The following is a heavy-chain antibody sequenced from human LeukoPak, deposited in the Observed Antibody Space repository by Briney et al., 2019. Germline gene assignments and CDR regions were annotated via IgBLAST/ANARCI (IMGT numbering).Heavy chain of an antibody. CDR2: ISSSSSYI. CDR3: AREGPAVAFDY. V-gene: IGHV3-21*01. Sequence: GRSLRLSCAASGFTFSSYGMHWVRQAPGKGLEWVSSISSSSSYIYYADSVKGRFTISRDNAKNSLYLQMNSLRAEDTAVYYCAREGPAVAFDYWGQGTLVTVSS. CDR1: GFTFSSYG. J-gene: IGHJ4*02. D-gene: IGHD6-19*01.